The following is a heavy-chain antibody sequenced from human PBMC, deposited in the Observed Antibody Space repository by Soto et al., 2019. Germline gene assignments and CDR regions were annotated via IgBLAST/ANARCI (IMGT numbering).Heavy chain of an antibody. CDR3: ATSYGGNSFHY. Sequence: SETLSLTCSVSGGSVTSGRDYWGWIRQTPGKGLEWIGNIYYSGSTYVNPSLKSRVTLSVDTSKNQFSLKLSSVTAADTAVYYCATSYGGNSFHYWGQGTLVTV. D-gene: IGHD4-17*01. J-gene: IGHJ4*02. CDR2: IYYSGST. V-gene: IGHV4-39*07. CDR1: GGSVTSGRDY.